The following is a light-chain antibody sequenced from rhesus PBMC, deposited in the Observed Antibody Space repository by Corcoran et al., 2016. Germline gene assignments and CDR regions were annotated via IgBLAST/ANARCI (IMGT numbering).Light chain of an antibody. J-gene: IGKJ1*01. V-gene: IGKV1-66*01. CDR1: QGINNY. Sequence: DIQMTQSPSSLSASVGDRVTITCRASQGINNYLSWYQQKPGKAPKPLIYDTSSLETGVPSRFSGSRSGTDYTLIISSLQPEDIATYSCQQYNNSPWTFGQGTKVEIK. CDR3: QQYNNSPWT. CDR2: DTS.